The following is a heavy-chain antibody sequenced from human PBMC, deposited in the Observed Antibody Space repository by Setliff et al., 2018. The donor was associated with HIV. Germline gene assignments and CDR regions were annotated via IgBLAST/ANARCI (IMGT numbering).Heavy chain of an antibody. CDR2: VGGSDGAT. Sequence: LRLSCAASGFTFSSYAMSWVRQAPGKGLEWVSTVGGSDGATHYADSVKGRFTISRDNSKNTLYLQMNSLRAEDTAVYYCAREDNYDILTGYLWEYYFDYWGQGTLVTVSS. V-gene: IGHV3-23*01. CDR3: AREDNYDILTGYLWEYYFDY. J-gene: IGHJ4*02. D-gene: IGHD3-9*01. CDR1: GFTFSSYA.